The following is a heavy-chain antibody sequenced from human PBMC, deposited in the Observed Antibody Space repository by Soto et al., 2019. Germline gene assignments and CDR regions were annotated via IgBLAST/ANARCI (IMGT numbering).Heavy chain of an antibody. J-gene: IGHJ6*02. CDR3: ARSRDGYSFYFYYGMDG. D-gene: IGHD4-4*01. CDR2: ILHDGSAE. Sequence: GGSLRLSCAASGFTFTSYDMHWVRQAPGKGLEWMALILHDGSAEYYADSVKGRFTISRDNSRSTLYPQMNSLRAEDTAVYYCARSRDGYSFYFYYGMDGWGQGTTVTVSS. V-gene: IGHV3-30*03. CDR1: GFTFTSYD.